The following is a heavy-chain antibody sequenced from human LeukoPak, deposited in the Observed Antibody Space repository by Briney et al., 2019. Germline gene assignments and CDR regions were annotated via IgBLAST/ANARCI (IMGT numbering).Heavy chain of an antibody. Sequence: PGRSLRLSCAASGFTFSSYAMHWVRQAPGKGLEWVAVISYDGSNKYYADSVKGRFTISRDNSKNTLYLQMNSLRAEDTAVYYCARSLFPPTYCGGDCYYAEYFQHWGQGTLVTVSS. CDR3: ARSLFPPTYCGGDCYYAEYFQH. D-gene: IGHD2-21*02. J-gene: IGHJ1*01. CDR2: ISYDGSNK. V-gene: IGHV3-30-3*01. CDR1: GFTFSSYA.